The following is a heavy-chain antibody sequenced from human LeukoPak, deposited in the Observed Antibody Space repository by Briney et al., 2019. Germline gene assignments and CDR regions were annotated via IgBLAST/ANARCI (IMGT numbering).Heavy chain of an antibody. Sequence: GGSLRLSCAASGFTFSTYWMSWVRQAPGKGLEWVANIKQDGSEKYYADSVKGRFTSSRDNAKNSLYLQMNGLRAEDTAVYYCARYDYGGNYDYWGQGTLVTVSS. D-gene: IGHD4-23*01. V-gene: IGHV3-7*04. CDR1: GFTFSTYW. J-gene: IGHJ4*02. CDR2: IKQDGSEK. CDR3: ARYDYGGNYDY.